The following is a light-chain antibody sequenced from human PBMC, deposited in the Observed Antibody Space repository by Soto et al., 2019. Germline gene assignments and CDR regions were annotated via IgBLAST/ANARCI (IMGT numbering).Light chain of an antibody. CDR1: QSVSSY. V-gene: IGKV3-11*01. CDR3: RQHGNWPHT. J-gene: IGKJ2*01. Sequence: IVSTQSPATLSFAPGERATLSSRASQSVSSYLAWYQQKPGQAPRLLIHDASKRATGFPARFSGSGSGTDFTLTISSLVPEDSAVYYCRQHGNWPHTFGQGTKLEIK. CDR2: DAS.